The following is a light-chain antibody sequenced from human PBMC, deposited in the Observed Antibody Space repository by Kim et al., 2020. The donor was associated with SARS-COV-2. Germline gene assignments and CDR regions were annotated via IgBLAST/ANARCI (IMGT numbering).Light chain of an antibody. J-gene: IGLJ1*01. CDR2: RDN. CDR3: QVWDTSTYV. V-gene: IGLV3-9*01. CDR1: NIGTKN. Sequence: ALEQTTRITWGGSNIGTKNEHWNRKKPGQTPVVVIYRDNDRPSGIPERFSGSNSGNTATLTISRAQAGDEADYYCQVWDTSTYVFGTGTKVTVL.